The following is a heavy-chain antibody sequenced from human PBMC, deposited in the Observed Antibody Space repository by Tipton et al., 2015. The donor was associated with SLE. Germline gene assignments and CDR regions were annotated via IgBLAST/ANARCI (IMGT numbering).Heavy chain of an antibody. J-gene: IGHJ3*02. V-gene: IGHV4-59*11. CDR2: IYYSGST. D-gene: IGHD2-15*01. CDR1: GGSISSHY. CDR3: ARYGYCSVGSCCDAFDI. Sequence: TLSLTCTVSGGSISSHYWSGIRQPAGKGREGIGYIYYSGSTNYKPSLKSRVTISVDTSKNQLALKLSSVTAADTAVYYCARYGYCSVGSCCDAFDIWGQGTMVTVSS.